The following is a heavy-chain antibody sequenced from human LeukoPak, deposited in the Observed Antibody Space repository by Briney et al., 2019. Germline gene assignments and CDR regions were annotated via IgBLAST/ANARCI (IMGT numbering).Heavy chain of an antibody. J-gene: IGHJ6*03. CDR2: IYYSGST. CDR3: ARVPPGYYYYMDV. CDR1: GGSISSYY. Sequence: SETLSLTCTVSGGSISSYYWSWIRQPPGKGLEWIGYIYYSGSTNSNPSLKSRVTMSVDTSKNQCSLKVSSVTAADTAVYYCARVPPGYYYYMDVWGKGTTVTVSS. V-gene: IGHV4-59*01.